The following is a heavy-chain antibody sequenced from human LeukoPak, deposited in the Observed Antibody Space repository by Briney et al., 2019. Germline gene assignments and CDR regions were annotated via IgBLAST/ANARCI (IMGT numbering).Heavy chain of an antibody. Sequence: PGGSLRLSCAASGFTFSTCGMHWVRQAPGKGLEWVAFIRYGGSDIYYGDSVKGRFTISRDNSKNTLYLQMNSLRGEDTAVYYCARARGIYEGYFDLWGRGTLVTVSS. CDR1: GFTFSTCG. CDR2: IRYGGSDI. CDR3: ARARGIYEGYFDL. J-gene: IGHJ2*01. D-gene: IGHD5/OR15-5a*01. V-gene: IGHV3-30*02.